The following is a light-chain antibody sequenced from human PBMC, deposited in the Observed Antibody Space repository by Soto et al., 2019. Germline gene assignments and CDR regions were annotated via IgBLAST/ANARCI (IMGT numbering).Light chain of an antibody. Sequence: QSVLTQPPSVSGAPGQRVTISCTGSSSNIGAGHDVHWYQQLPGAAPRLLIYHNTDRPSGVPDRFSGSKSATSASRAITGLQAEDEAAYYCQSYVSSLSGSVFGGGTKVTVL. CDR1: SSNIGAGHD. CDR2: HNT. CDR3: QSYVSSLSGSV. J-gene: IGLJ2*01. V-gene: IGLV1-40*01.